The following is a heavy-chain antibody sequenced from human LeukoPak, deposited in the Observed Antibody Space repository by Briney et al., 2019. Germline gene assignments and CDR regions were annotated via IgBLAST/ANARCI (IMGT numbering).Heavy chain of an antibody. D-gene: IGHD3-10*01. Sequence: SETLSLTCAVYGGSFSGYYWSWIRQPPGKGLEWIGEINHSGSTNYNPSLKSRVTISVDTSKNQFSLKLSSVTAADTAVYYCARECPFTMVRGVTGRAHDAFDIWGQGTMVTVSS. J-gene: IGHJ3*02. CDR2: INHSGST. V-gene: IGHV4-34*01. CDR1: GGSFSGYY. CDR3: ARECPFTMVRGVTGRAHDAFDI.